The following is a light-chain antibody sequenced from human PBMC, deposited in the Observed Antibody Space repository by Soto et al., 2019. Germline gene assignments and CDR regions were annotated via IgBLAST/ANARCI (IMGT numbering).Light chain of an antibody. V-gene: IGLV1-44*01. Sequence: QSVLTQPPSLSGTPGQRVTISCSGSSSNIGGNTVHWYQHLPGTAPTLLIYINDQRPSGVPARFSGSTSGTSASLAISGLQSDDEADYDCHSYAGENLYVFGTGTKLTVL. CDR1: SSNIGGNT. CDR3: HSYAGENLYV. J-gene: IGLJ1*01. CDR2: IND.